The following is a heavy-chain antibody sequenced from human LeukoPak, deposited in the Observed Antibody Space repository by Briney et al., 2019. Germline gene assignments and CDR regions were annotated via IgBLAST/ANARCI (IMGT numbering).Heavy chain of an antibody. D-gene: IGHD4-23*01. V-gene: IGHV3-23*01. J-gene: IGHJ4*02. CDR1: GFIFSSYA. CDR3: AKNLNGGNTHSDY. CDR2: ISVGDTST. Sequence: GGSLRLSCAASGFIFSSYAMNWVPQAPGKGLEWASTISVGDTSTFYADSVKGLFTISRDNSKNTLYLKMNNLRAEDTAVYYCAKNLNGGNTHSDYWGQGTLVTVSS.